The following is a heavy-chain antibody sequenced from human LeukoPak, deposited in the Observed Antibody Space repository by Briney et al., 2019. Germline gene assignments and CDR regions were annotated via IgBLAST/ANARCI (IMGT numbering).Heavy chain of an antibody. V-gene: IGHV5-51*01. CDR1: GYSFTCYC. CDR3: GMSGDRVPLQDDVFDV. D-gene: IGHD1-26*01. J-gene: IGHJ3*01. CDR2: IYPGDSGP. Sequence: GESLKISCKVSGYSFTCYCFGWVRQMPGKGLEWMGIIYPGDSGPTYSPSFQGQVTISVDKSINTAYLQWSSLQASDTAMYYCGMSGDRVPLQDDVFDVWGQGTMVTVST.